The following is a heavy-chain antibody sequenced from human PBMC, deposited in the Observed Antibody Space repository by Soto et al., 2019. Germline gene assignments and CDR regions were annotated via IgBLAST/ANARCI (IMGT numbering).Heavy chain of an antibody. Sequence: EVQLLESGGGLVQPGGSLRLSCAASGFTFSSYAMSWVRQAPGKGLEWVSAISGSGGSTYYADSVKGRFTISRDNSKNTLYLQMTSLRAEDTAVYYCAKDVRSSSWYWVAKSYYYYCGMDVWGQGTTVTVSS. CDR3: AKDVRSSSWYWVAKSYYYYCGMDV. D-gene: IGHD6-13*01. CDR1: GFTFSSYA. J-gene: IGHJ6*02. V-gene: IGHV3-23*01. CDR2: ISGSGGST.